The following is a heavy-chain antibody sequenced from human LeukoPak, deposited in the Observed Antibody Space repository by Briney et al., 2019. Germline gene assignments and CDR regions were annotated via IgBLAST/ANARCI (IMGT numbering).Heavy chain of an antibody. D-gene: IGHD2-2*02. J-gene: IGHJ4*02. CDR2: ISGSGGST. CDR1: GFTFSSYA. Sequence: GGSLRLSCAASGFTFSSYAMSWVRQAPGKGLEWVSSISGSGGSTYYADSVKGRFTISRDNSKNTLYLQMNSLRAEDTAVYYCANSDIVVVPTTILHPVGGGGPLDYWGQGTLVTVSS. V-gene: IGHV3-23*01. CDR3: ANSDIVVVPTTILHPVGGGGPLDY.